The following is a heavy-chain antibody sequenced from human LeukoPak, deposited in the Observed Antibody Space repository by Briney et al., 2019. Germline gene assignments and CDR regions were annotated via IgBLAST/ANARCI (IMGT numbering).Heavy chain of an antibody. Sequence: GRSLRLSCAASGFTFDDYAMHWVRQAPGKGLEWVSGISWNSGSIGYADSVKGRFTISRDNAKNSLYLQMNSLRAEDMALYYCAKAYDSSSYDLEYWGQGTLVTVSS. CDR1: GFTFDDYA. D-gene: IGHD3-22*01. CDR2: ISWNSGSI. V-gene: IGHV3-9*03. J-gene: IGHJ4*02. CDR3: AKAYDSSSYDLEY.